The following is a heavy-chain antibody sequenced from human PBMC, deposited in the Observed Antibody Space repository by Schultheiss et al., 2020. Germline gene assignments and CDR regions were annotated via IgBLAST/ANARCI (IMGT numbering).Heavy chain of an antibody. D-gene: IGHD4-17*01. Sequence: SETLSLTCTVSGGSISSYYWSWIRQHPGKGLEWIGYIYYSGSTNYNPSLKSRVTISVDKSKNQFSLKLNSVTAADTAVYYCARGGNFGDYVPNFDYWGQGTLVTISS. J-gene: IGHJ4*02. CDR3: ARGGNFGDYVPNFDY. CDR1: GGSISSYY. CDR2: IYYSGST. V-gene: IGHV4-59*12.